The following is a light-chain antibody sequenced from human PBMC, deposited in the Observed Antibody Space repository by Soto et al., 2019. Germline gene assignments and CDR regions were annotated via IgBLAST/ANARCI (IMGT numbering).Light chain of an antibody. V-gene: IGKV3-15*01. J-gene: IGKJ5*01. CDR1: QSVSRY. CDR2: GSS. CDR3: QQYRNWPPAIT. Sequence: EIVLTQSPATLSLSPGERATLSCRASQSVSRYLALFQRKPGQPPRLLIYGSSTRATGVPDRFSGSGSGTEFNLIISSLQSEDVALYYCQQYRNWPPAITFGQGTRLEIK.